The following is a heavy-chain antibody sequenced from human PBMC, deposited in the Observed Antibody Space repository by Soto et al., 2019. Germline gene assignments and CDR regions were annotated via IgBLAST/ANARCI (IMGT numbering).Heavy chain of an antibody. CDR1: GFTFSNYA. Sequence: DVQVLASGGDLVQPGESLRLSCAASGFTFSNYAMTWVRQAPGKGLEWVSTMSGSGDSIYYADSVKGRFTISRDNSKNTLYLQMNSLRADDWAVYYCATGRQMGYWGQGTLVIVSS. D-gene: IGHD7-27*01. CDR2: MSGSGDSI. CDR3: ATGRQMGY. V-gene: IGHV3-23*01. J-gene: IGHJ4*02.